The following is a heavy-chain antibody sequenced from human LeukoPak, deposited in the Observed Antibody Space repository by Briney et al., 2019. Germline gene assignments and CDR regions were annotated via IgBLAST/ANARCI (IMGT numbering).Heavy chain of an antibody. J-gene: IGHJ6*02. V-gene: IGHV1-46*01. CDR1: GYTFTSYY. Sequence: ASVKVSCKASGYTFTSYYMHWVRQAPGKGLEGMGKITPSGGSTNYAQKFQGRVTMTRDTSTTTVYMELSSLRSEDTAVYYCAKVEMATINGMDVWGQGTTVTVSS. CDR3: AKVEMATINGMDV. CDR2: ITPSGGST. D-gene: IGHD5-24*01.